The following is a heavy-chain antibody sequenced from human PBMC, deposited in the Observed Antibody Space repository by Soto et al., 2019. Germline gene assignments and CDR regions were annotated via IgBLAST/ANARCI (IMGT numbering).Heavy chain of an antibody. D-gene: IGHD3-16*01. CDR3: AKDGGGGFIAGIDS. Sequence: EMQLLESGGGLVQPGGSLRLSCAASGFPFSSFAMSWVRQAPGKGLEWVSAIRGSGETTYYADSVKGRFTISRDNSKNTLYLQMNSLRAEDTAVFYCAKDGGGGFIAGIDSWGQGTLVTVAS. CDR1: GFPFSSFA. CDR2: IRGSGETT. V-gene: IGHV3-23*01. J-gene: IGHJ4*02.